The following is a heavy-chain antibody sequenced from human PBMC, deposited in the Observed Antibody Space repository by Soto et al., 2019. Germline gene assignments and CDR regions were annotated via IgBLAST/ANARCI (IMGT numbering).Heavy chain of an antibody. D-gene: IGHD2-2*01. J-gene: IGHJ5*02. CDR2: IFYSGYN. CDR1: GENMSSGGYF. V-gene: IGHV4-31*03. CDR3: ARLNPIVVVPTPMGWFGR. Sequence: TRSLTCTVAGENMSSGGYFRSWIRQSPGKGLEWIGYIFYSGYNYYNPSLKSRLSMSVDTSKNQFSLRLTSVTAADTAVYFCARLNPIVVVPTPMGWFGRWGQGTLVTVSS.